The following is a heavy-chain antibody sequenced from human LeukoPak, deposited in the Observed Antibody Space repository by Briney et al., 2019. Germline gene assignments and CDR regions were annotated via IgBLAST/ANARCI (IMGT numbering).Heavy chain of an antibody. CDR2: ISGSGGST. D-gene: IGHD3-10*01. V-gene: IGHV3-23*01. CDR1: GFTFSSYA. J-gene: IGHJ4*02. CDR3: ASEPWFGANPGPQFDY. Sequence: GGSLRLSCAASGFTFSSYAMSWVRQAPGKGLEWVSAISGSGGSTYYADSVKGRFTISRDNSKNTLYLQMNSLRAEDTAVYYCASEPWFGANPGPQFDYWGQGTLVTVSS.